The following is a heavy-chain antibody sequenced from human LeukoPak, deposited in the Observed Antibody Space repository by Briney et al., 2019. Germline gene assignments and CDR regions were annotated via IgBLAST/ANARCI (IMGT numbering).Heavy chain of an antibody. CDR2: IKTDGSST. D-gene: IGHD2-15*01. CDR3: ARVSGTCHSPEVFDS. V-gene: IGHV3-74*01. Sequence: GGSLRLSCAASGFTFSSYWMHWVRQAPGKGLVWVSRIKTDGSSTNYADSVKGRFTISRDNAKNTLYLQMNSLRAEDTAVYYCARVSGTCHSPEVFDSWGQGTLVTVSS. J-gene: IGHJ4*02. CDR1: GFTFSSYW.